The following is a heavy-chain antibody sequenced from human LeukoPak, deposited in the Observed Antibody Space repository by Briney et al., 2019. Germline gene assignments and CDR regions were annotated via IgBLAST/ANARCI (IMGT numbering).Heavy chain of an antibody. Sequence: TSETLSLTCAVYGGSFSGYYWSWIRQPPGKGLEWIGEINHSGSTNYNPSLKSRVTISVDTSKNQFSLKLSSVTAADTAVYYCARALIRRSRRYYYYYMDVWGKGTTVTVSS. CDR1: GGSFSGYY. D-gene: IGHD4-17*01. CDR3: ARALIRRSRRYYYYYMDV. CDR2: INHSGST. V-gene: IGHV4-34*01. J-gene: IGHJ6*03.